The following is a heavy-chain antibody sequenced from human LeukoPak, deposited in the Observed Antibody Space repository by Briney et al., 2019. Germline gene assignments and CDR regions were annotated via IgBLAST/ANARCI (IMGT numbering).Heavy chain of an antibody. D-gene: IGHD2-21*02. V-gene: IGHV3-30*03. CDR1: GFSFSSYG. CDR2: ISNDGSIT. CDR3: ARLTPVFCGGDCFTLDY. J-gene: IGHJ4*02. Sequence: GGSLRLSCAASGFSFSSYGMHWVRQAPGKGLEWVAVISNDGSITKYGDSVKGRFTISRDNAKNSVYLQMNSLRAEDTAVYYCARLTPVFCGGDCFTLDYWGQGTLVTVSS.